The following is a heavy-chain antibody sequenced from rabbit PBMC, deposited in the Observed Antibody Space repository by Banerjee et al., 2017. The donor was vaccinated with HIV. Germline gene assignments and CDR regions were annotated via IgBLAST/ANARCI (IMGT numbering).Heavy chain of an antibody. CDR2: IYNADR. Sequence: QEQLVESGGGLVQPEGSLTLTCTASGFSFSSSYDMCWVRQAPGKGLEWIACIYNADRWYASWAKGRFTISKTSSTTVTLQMTSLTAADTATYFCARWVSISRNDDYEGSFNLWGQGTLVTVS. J-gene: IGHJ4*01. CDR3: ARWVSISRNDDYEGSFNL. V-gene: IGHV1S45*01. D-gene: IGHD1-1*01. CDR1: GFSFSSSYD.